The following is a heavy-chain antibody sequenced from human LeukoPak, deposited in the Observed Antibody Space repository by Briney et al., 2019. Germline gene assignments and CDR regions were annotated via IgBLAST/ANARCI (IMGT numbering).Heavy chain of an antibody. J-gene: IGHJ3*02. Sequence: GXSVKVSCKASGYTFTNYAMNWVRQAPGQGLKWMGWINTNTGNPTYAQGFTGRFVFSLDTSVSTAYLQISSLKAEDTAMYYCARERRSSSPGEQQLVRAFDIWGQGTMVTVSS. CDR3: ARERRSSSPGEQQLVRAFDI. V-gene: IGHV7-4-1*02. CDR2: INTNTGNP. D-gene: IGHD6-13*01. CDR1: GYTFTNYA.